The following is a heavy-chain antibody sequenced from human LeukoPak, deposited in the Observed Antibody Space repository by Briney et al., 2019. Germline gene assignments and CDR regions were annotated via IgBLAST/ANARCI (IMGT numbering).Heavy chain of an antibody. V-gene: IGHV3-53*01. J-gene: IGHJ3*02. CDR1: GFTVSSSY. CDR2: IYSGGST. D-gene: IGHD6-19*01. CDR3: ASTIAVAGTGAFDI. Sequence: AGGSLRLSCAASGFTVSSSYVSWVRQAPGKGLEWVSVIYSGGSTYYADSVKGRFTISRDNSKNTLYLQMNSLRAEDTAVYYCASTIAVAGTGAFDIWGQGTMVTVSS.